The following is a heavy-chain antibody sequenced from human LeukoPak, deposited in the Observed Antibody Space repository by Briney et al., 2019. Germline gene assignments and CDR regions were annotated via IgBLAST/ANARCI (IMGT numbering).Heavy chain of an antibody. J-gene: IGHJ5*02. Sequence: PSETLSLTCTVSGGSISSYYWSWIRQPPGKGLEWIGYIYYSGSTNYNPSLKSRVTISVDMSKNQFSLKLSSVTAADTAVYYCARDMYSSSHEENNWFDPWGQGTLVTVSS. V-gene: IGHV4-59*01. D-gene: IGHD6-6*01. CDR1: GGSISSYY. CDR3: ARDMYSSSHEENNWFDP. CDR2: IYYSGST.